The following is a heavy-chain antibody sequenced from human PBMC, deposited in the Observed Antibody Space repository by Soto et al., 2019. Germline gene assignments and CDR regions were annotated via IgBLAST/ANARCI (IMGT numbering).Heavy chain of an antibody. J-gene: IGHJ4*02. V-gene: IGHV4-39*01. Sequence: QLQLQESGPGLVKPSETLSLTCPVSGGSISSSSYYWGWIRQPPGKGLEWIGSIYYSGSTYYNPSLKSRVTISVDTSKSQFSLKLSSVTAADTAVYYCASQLYSSSWYIGDSPYFDYWGQGTLVTVSS. D-gene: IGHD6-13*01. CDR3: ASQLYSSSWYIGDSPYFDY. CDR1: GGSISSSSYY. CDR2: IYYSGST.